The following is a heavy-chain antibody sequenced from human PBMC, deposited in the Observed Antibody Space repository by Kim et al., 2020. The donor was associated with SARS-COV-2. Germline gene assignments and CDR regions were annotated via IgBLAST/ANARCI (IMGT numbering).Heavy chain of an antibody. CDR2: IGGGGSDT. D-gene: IGHD3-3*01. J-gene: IGHJ3*02. V-gene: IGHV3-23*01. CDR1: GFTFGNYA. CDR3: AKDFWSGNGIYDPFDI. Sequence: GGSLRLSCVAPGFTFGNYAMNWVRQAPGNGPEWVSHIGGGGSDTDYAESVKGRFTISRDNSKNTVDLQMNNLRVEDTAIYYCAKDFWSGNGIYDPFDIWGQGTVVTVSS.